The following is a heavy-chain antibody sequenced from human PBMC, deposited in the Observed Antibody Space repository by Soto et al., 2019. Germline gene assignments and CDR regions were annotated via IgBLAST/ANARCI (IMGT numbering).Heavy chain of an antibody. CDR3: ARGGKYCTNCVCPFYGMHV. CDR1: GGRFSSYA. J-gene: IGHJ6*02. D-gene: IGHD2-8*01. CDR2: IIPIFGTA. V-gene: IGHV1-69*01. Sequence: ASVKVSRKASGGRFSSYAISRLRKATGKGLVWMGGIIPIFGTANYAQKFQGRVTIAADESTSTAYMELSSLRSEDTAVYYCARGGKYCTNCVCPFYGMHVWGQGTTVSVS.